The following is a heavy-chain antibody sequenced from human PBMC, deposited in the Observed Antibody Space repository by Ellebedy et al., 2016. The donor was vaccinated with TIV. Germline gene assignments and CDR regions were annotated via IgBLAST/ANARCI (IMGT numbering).Heavy chain of an antibody. CDR1: GFTFSSYW. CDR3: ATHSSGWLDFDY. CDR2: INSDGSST. V-gene: IGHV3-74*01. J-gene: IGHJ4*02. D-gene: IGHD6-19*01. Sequence: GESLKISCAASGFTFSSYWMHWVRQAPGKGLVWVSRINSDGSSTSYADSVKGRITVSRDNATNTLYLQMNSLRAEDTAVYYCATHSSGWLDFDYWGQGTLVTVSS.